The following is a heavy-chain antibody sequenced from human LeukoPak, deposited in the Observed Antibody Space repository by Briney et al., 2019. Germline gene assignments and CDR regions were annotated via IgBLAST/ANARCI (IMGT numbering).Heavy chain of an antibody. V-gene: IGHV3-7*04. D-gene: IGHD1-26*01. CDR2: IKEDGSVK. Sequence: PGGSLRLSCAASGFTFSSYWMSWVRQAPGKGLEWVANIKEDGSVKNYVDSVKGRSTISRDNGKNSLYLQMNSLRADDTAVYYCGREVPGGATILDCWGQGTLVTVSS. CDR1: GFTFSSYW. J-gene: IGHJ4*02. CDR3: GREVPGGATILDC.